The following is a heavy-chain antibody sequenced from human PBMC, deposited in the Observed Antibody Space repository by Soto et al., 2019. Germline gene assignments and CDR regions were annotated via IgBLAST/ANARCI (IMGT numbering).Heavy chain of an antibody. CDR1: GGSISSYY. J-gene: IGHJ5*02. D-gene: IGHD3-3*01. CDR2: IYYSGST. CDR3: ARASGYTIFGVVTLNWFDP. Sequence: SETLSLTCTVSGGSISSYYWSWIRQPPGKGLEWIGYIYYSGSTNYNPSLKSRVTISVDTSKNQFSLKLSSVTAADTAVYYCARASGYTIFGVVTLNWFDPWGQGTLVTVSS. V-gene: IGHV4-59*01.